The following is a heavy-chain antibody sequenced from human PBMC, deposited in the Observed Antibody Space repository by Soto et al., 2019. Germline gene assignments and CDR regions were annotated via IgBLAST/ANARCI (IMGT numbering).Heavy chain of an antibody. D-gene: IGHD1-26*01. Sequence: PGGSLRLSCAASRFTLSGYVLHWVRQAPGKGLEWVALISYDGSDKNYGDSVKGRFTISRDNSKNTLYQQMDSLRAEDTAMYYCATGRKWEHSYGMDVWGQGTTVTVSS. CDR1: RFTLSGYV. CDR3: ATGRKWEHSYGMDV. V-gene: IGHV3-30-3*01. J-gene: IGHJ6*02. CDR2: ISYDGSDK.